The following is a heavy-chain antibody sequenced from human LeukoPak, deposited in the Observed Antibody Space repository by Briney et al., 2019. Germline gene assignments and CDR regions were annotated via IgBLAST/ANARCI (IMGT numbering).Heavy chain of an antibody. J-gene: IGHJ4*02. CDR1: GFTFSSYS. D-gene: IGHD6-13*01. V-gene: IGHV3-21*01. Sequence: GGSLRLSCAASGFTFSSYSMNWVRQAPGKGLEWVSSISSNSRYTYYADSVKGRFTISRDNAKSSLYLQMNSLRADDMAVYYCARVAEAAAFDYWGQGTLVTVSS. CDR3: ARVAEAAAFDY. CDR2: ISSNSRYT.